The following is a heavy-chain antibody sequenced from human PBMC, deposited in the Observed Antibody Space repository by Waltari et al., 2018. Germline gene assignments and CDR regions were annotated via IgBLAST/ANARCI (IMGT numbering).Heavy chain of an antibody. CDR3: AMILVVPAVPTDDY. CDR2: IKPSSGDT. D-gene: IGHD2-2*01. CDR1: GYTFTGSF. J-gene: IGHJ4*02. Sequence: QVQLVQSGAEVKQPGASVKVSCTASGYTFTGSFMHWGRQAPGKGPEWMGRIKPSSGDTNYAQKFQGRVTMTRDTSISAAYMELSRLTSDDTAIYYCAMILVVPAVPTDDYWGQGTLVTVSS. V-gene: IGHV1-2*06.